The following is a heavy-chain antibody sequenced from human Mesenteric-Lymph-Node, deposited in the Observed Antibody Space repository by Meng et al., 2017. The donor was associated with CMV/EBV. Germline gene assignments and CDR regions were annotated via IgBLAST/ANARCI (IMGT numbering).Heavy chain of an antibody. D-gene: IGHD3-3*01. CDR2: IYYSGST. CDR1: GGSVSSGSYY. V-gene: IGHV4-61*01. CDR3: AKLYYDFWSGFMYFDS. J-gene: IGHJ4*02. Sequence: ENLSLTCTVSGGSVSSGSYYWSWIRQPPGKGLEWIGYIYYSGSTNYNPSLKSRVTISVDTSKNQFSLKLSSVTAADTAVYYCAKLYYDFWSGFMYFDSWGQGTQVTVSS.